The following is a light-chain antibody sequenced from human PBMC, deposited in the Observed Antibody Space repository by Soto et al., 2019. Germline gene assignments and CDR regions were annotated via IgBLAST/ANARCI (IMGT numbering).Light chain of an antibody. CDR2: SAS. CDR1: QFTGND. V-gene: IGKV1-17*01. CDR3: LQHNTYPLT. J-gene: IGKJ4*01. Sequence: DIQMTQSPSSLSASVGDRVTITCRASQFTGNDLGWYQQKPGKVPKRLIYSASSLQSGVPSRFSGSGSGTEFTLTISSLQPEDFATYYCLQHNTYPLTFGGGTKVEIK.